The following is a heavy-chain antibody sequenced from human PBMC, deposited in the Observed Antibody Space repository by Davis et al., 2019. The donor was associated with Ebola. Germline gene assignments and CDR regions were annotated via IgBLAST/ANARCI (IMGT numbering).Heavy chain of an antibody. CDR2: IYWDVDK. V-gene: IGHV2-5*02. D-gene: IGHD3-22*01. CDR1: GFSLNTSGVG. CDR3: AHHFYDSSSRLFDY. Sequence: SGPTLVKPTQTLTLTCTFSGFSLNTSGVGVGWIRQPPGKALEWLALIYWDVDKRYISSLTDRLTITKDTSKNRVVLTMTNMDPVDTATYYCAHHFYDSSSRLFDYWGQGTLVTVSS. J-gene: IGHJ4*02.